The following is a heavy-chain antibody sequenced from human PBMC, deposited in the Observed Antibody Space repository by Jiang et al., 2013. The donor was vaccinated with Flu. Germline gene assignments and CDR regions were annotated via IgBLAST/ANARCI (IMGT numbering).Heavy chain of an antibody. CDR3: ARDPEPYYYGSGSYFYARVRYGMDV. J-gene: IGHJ6*02. CDR2: TYYRSKWYN. V-gene: IGHV6-1*01. Sequence: QTLSLTCAISGDSVSSNSAAWNWIRQSPSRGLEWLGRTYYRSKWYNDYAVSVKSRITINPDTSKNQFSLQLNSVTPEDTAVYYCARDPEPYYYGSGSYFYARVRYGMDVWGQGTTVTVSS. D-gene: IGHD3-10*01. CDR1: GDSVSSNSAA.